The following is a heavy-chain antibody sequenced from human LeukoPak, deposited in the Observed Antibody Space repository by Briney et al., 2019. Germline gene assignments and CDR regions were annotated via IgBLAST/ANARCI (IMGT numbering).Heavy chain of an antibody. J-gene: IGHJ6*03. Sequence: GGSLRLSCAASGFTFSSYSMNWVRQAPGKGLEWVSSISSSSSYIYYADSVKGRFTISRDNAKNSLYLQMNSLRAEDTAVYYCARDLVGDYYMDVWGKGTTVTVSS. CDR1: GFTFSSYS. V-gene: IGHV3-21*01. D-gene: IGHD2-21*01. CDR2: ISSSSSYI. CDR3: ARDLVGDYYMDV.